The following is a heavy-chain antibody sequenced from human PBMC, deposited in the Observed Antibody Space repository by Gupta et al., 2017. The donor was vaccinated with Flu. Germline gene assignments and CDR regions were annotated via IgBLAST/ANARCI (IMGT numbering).Heavy chain of an antibody. CDR1: GFTFSSYE. CDR2: ISSSGSTI. V-gene: IGHV3-48*03. CDR3: ARAQWELPYYFDY. J-gene: IGHJ4*02. Sequence: EVQLVESGGGLVQPGGSLRLSCAASGFTFSSYEMNWVRQAPGKGLEWVSYISSSGSTIYYADSVKGRFTISRDNAKNSLYLQMNSLRAEDTAVYYCARAQWELPYYFDYWGQGTLVTVSS. D-gene: IGHD1-26*01.